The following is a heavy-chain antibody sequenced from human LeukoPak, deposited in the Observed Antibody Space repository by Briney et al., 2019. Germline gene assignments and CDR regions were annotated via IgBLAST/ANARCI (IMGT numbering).Heavy chain of an antibody. D-gene: IGHD5-24*01. J-gene: IGHJ1*01. V-gene: IGHV4-39*01. CDR3: ARPVEMSAYFQH. Sequence: SETLSLTCTVSGGSIGSSSYYWGWFRQPPGKGLEWIRSIYKSGSTHCNLSLKSRVTMSVDTSKNQFSLKLSSVTAADTAVYYCARPVEMSAYFQHWGQGTLVTVSS. CDR1: GGSIGSSSYY. CDR2: IYKSGST.